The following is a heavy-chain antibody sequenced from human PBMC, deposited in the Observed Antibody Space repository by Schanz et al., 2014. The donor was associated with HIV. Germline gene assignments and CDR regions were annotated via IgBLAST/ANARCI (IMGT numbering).Heavy chain of an antibody. CDR2: INPSSGGT. CDR1: GYTFTGYY. Sequence: QVQLVQSGPEVKKPGASVRVSCETSGYTFTGYYMHWVRQAPGQGLEWMGWINPSSGGTNYAQKFQGRVTMTRDTSISTAYMELRRLRSDDTAVYYCARDQNVISMVRGVMGGVDYWGQGTLVTVSS. V-gene: IGHV1-2*02. CDR3: ARDQNVISMVRGVMGGVDY. D-gene: IGHD3-10*01. J-gene: IGHJ4*02.